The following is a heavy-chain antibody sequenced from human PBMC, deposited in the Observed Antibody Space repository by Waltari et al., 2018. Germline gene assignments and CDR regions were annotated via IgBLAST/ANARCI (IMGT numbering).Heavy chain of an antibody. J-gene: IGHJ5*02. D-gene: IGHD2-21*02. CDR1: GGSISGFY. Sequence: QVQLQESGPSLLKPSETLSLICTVSGGSISGFYWSWVRQPPGKGLDWIGYIYYTGSTNFNPSLKSCVTMSVETSKNQCSLKLGSVTAADTAFYYCARGGGGDWEWFDPWGQGTLVTVSS. V-gene: IGHV4-59*01. CDR3: ARGGGGDWEWFDP. CDR2: IYYTGST.